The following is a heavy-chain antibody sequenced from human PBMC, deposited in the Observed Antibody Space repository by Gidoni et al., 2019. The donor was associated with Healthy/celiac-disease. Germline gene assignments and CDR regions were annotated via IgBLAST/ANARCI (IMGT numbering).Heavy chain of an antibody. CDR2: IIPILGIA. CDR1: GGTFSSYA. Sequence: QVQLVQSGAEVTKHGSSVKVSCMASGGTFSSYAISRVRQAPGQGLEWMGRIIPILGIANYAQKFQGRVTITADKSTSTAYMELSSLRSEDTAVYYCARGQMATITNDYGGQGTLVTVSS. V-gene: IGHV1-69*04. D-gene: IGHD4-4*01. J-gene: IGHJ4*02. CDR3: ARGQMATITNDY.